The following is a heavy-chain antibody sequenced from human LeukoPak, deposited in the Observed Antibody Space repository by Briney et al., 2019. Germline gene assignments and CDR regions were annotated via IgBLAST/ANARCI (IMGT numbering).Heavy chain of an antibody. V-gene: IGHV3-23*01. CDR2: IGGPDDT. CDR3: AKAAPPRNSVGDYFDY. J-gene: IGHJ4*02. CDR1: GFSFNIHA. Sequence: PGGSLRLSCAASGFSFNIHAMTWVRQAPGKGLEWVAVIGGPDDTHYADSVKGRFAVSRDDSTNTVFLQMNSLRADDSAIYYCAKAAPPRNSVGDYFDYWGQGTLVTVSS. D-gene: IGHD3-10*01.